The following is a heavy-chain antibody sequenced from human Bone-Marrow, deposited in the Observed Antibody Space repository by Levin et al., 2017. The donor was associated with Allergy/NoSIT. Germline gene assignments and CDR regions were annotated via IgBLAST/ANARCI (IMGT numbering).Heavy chain of an antibody. CDR3: ATSPTSGY. CDR2: MYSGGST. J-gene: IGHJ4*02. V-gene: IGHV3-53*01. Sequence: GGSLRLSCAASGFTVGNNYMSWVRQAPGKGLEGVPNMYSGGSTHYTDSVKGRFTISRDSSKNTLYLQMNSLRAEDTAVYYCATSPTSGYWGQGTLVTVSS. CDR1: GFTVGNNY.